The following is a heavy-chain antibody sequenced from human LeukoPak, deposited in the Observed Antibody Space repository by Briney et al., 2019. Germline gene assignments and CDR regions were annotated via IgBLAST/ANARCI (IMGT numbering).Heavy chain of an antibody. CDR2: ISRSDGST. CDR3: AKGRERSDWYNFDY. V-gene: IGHV3-23*01. D-gene: IGHD3-9*01. Sequence: GGSLRPSCAASGFIFSSYAMSWARQAPGKGLEWVSAISRSDGSTYYADSVKGRFTISRDNSKNTLFLQMNSLEVEDTAVYYCAKGRERSDWYNFDYWGQGTLVTVSS. CDR1: GFIFSSYA. J-gene: IGHJ4*02.